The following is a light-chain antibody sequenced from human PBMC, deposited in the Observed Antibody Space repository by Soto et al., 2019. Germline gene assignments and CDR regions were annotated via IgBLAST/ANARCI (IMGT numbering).Light chain of an antibody. Sequence: DFRMTHSPAALSASVEDRVTITCRASQSIVRWLAWYQQKPGKAPNLLIYDASTLKSGVPSRFSGSGSGTEITLTISSLQPDDFATYYCQQYDTYPWTFGQGTKVDIK. V-gene: IGKV1-5*01. J-gene: IGKJ1*01. CDR1: QSIVRW. CDR2: DAS. CDR3: QQYDTYPWT.